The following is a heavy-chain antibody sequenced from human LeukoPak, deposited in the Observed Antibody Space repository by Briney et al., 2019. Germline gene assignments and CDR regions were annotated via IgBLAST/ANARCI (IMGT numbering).Heavy chain of an antibody. J-gene: IGHJ3*02. CDR3: ATDLMSRDAFDI. Sequence: SETLSLTCSISGGSIGNSSYYWGWIRQSPGKGLEWIGNIYYSGRTFYNPYLRSRLTISLDTPKNHFSLKLNSVTAADTAVYYCATDLMSRDAFDIWGQGTVVTVSP. CDR1: GGSIGNSSYY. CDR2: IYYSGRT. V-gene: IGHV4-39*02.